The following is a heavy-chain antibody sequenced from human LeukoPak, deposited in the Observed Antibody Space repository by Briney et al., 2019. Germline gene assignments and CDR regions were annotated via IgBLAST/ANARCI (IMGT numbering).Heavy chain of an antibody. CDR3: ARRLTQYDCFDP. J-gene: IGHJ5*02. Sequence: SQTLSLTCAISGDIVSSNSVTWNWIRQSPSRGLEWLGRTYYRSTWYNDYAVSVRGRITVNPDTSKNQFSRHLNSVTPEDTAVYYCARRLTQYDCFDPWGQGILVTVSS. V-gene: IGHV6-1*01. CDR1: GDIVSSNSVT. D-gene: IGHD2-2*01. CDR2: TYYRSTWYN.